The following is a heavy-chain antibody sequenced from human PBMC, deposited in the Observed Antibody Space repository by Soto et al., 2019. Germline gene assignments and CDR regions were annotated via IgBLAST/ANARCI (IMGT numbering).Heavy chain of an antibody. V-gene: IGHV4-34*01. Sequence: SETLSLTCAVSGGCFSGYYWSWIRQPPGKGLEWIGEINHSGSTNYNPSLKSRVTISVDTSKNQFSLKLSSVAAADTAVYYFARLLRHYDILTGYSPPFFDIWGQGTMVTVSS. J-gene: IGHJ3*02. CDR1: GGCFSGYY. D-gene: IGHD3-9*01. CDR3: ARLLRHYDILTGYSPPFFDI. CDR2: INHSGST.